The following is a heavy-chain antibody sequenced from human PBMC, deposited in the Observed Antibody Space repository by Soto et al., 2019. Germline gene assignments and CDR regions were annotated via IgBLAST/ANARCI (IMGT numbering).Heavy chain of an antibody. CDR1: GYTLTELS. D-gene: IGHD3-22*01. CDR2: FDPEDGET. Sequence: ASVKVSCKVSGYTLTELSMHWVRQAPGKGLEWMGGFDPEDGETIYAQKFQGRVTMTEDTATDTVYMELSSLRSEDTAVYYCATDLQSGWNYFDYWGQGTLVTVSS. CDR3: ATDLQSGWNYFDY. J-gene: IGHJ4*02. V-gene: IGHV1-24*01.